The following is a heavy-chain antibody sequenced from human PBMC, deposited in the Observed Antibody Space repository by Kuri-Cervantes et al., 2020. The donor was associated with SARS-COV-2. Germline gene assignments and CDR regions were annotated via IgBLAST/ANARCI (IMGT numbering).Heavy chain of an antibody. CDR1: GFTFSGYC. Sequence: GGSLRLSCAASGFTFSGYCMNWVRQAPGKGLEWVSSISSSSSYIYYADSVKGRFTISRDNAKNSLYLQMNSLRAEDTAVYYCARDPPSPYCSGGSCRTDVWGQGTTVTVSS. J-gene: IGHJ6*02. CDR3: ARDPPSPYCSGGSCRTDV. CDR2: ISSSSSYI. D-gene: IGHD2-15*01. V-gene: IGHV3-21*01.